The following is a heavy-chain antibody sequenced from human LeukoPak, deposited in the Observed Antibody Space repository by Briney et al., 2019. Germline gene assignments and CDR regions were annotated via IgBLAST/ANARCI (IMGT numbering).Heavy chain of an antibody. J-gene: IGHJ6*02. CDR1: VYTFISYG. CDR2: ISAYSGNT. D-gene: IGHD1-26*01. V-gene: IGHV1-18*01. CDR3: ARSSVGATTDYYYHGMDV. Sequence: GASVKVSFKASVYTFISYGISWVRQAPGQGRQWMGWISAYSGNTNYAQKLQGRVTMTTDTSTSTAYMELRGLGSDDTAVYYCARSSVGATTDYYYHGMDVWGQGTTVTVSS.